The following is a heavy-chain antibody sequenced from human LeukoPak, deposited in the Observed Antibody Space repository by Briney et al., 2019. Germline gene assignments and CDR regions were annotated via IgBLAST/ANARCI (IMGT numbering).Heavy chain of an antibody. V-gene: IGHV3-30*18. J-gene: IGHJ4*02. CDR3: AKKKTDYSYPSSFDY. D-gene: IGHD4-11*01. Sequence: GGSLTLSCTASGFTFSTYCMHWVRQAQGEGLEWVTLISYDGSTKYYSDSVKGRLTLSRDNSKNTLYMQMNSLRAEDTAVYYCAKKKTDYSYPSSFDYWGQGTLVTVSS. CDR1: GFTFSTYC. CDR2: ISYDGSTK.